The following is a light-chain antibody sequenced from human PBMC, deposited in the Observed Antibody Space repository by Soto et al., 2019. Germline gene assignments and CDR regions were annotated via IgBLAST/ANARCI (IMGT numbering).Light chain of an antibody. CDR2: DVS. CDR3: QQFDNLPLT. J-gene: IGKJ4*01. V-gene: IGKV1-33*01. Sequence: DIQMTQSPSSLSASVGDRVTITCQASQDISNYLNWYQQKPGKAPKILIYDVSVLEAGVPSRFSGGGSETHFTLTISSLQAEDAATYYCQQFDNLPLTFAGGTKVEIK. CDR1: QDISNY.